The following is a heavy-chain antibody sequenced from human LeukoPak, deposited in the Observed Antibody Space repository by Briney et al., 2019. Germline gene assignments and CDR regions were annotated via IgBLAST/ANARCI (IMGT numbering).Heavy chain of an antibody. J-gene: IGHJ4*02. V-gene: IGHV4-31*03. CDR1: GGSISSGGYY. CDR2: IYYSGST. D-gene: IGHD2-21*01. Sequence: SETLSLTCTVSGGSISSGGYYWSRIRQHPGKGLEWIGYIYYSGSTYYNPSLKSRVTISVDTSKNQFSLKLSSVTAADTAVYYCVCGPPDYFDYWGQGTLVTVSS. CDR3: VCGPPDYFDY.